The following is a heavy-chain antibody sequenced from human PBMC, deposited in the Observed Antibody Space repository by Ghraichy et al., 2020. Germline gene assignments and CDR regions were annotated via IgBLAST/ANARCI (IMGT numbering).Heavy chain of an antibody. D-gene: IGHD3-3*01. Sequence: SETLSLTCTVSGGSISSSSYYWGWISQPPGKGLEWIGSIYYSGSTYYHPSLKSRVTISVDTSKNQFSLKLSSVTAADTAVYYCAGLAVILEWLFTYYFDYGGQGTLVTVSS. CDR2: IYYSGST. V-gene: IGHV4-39*01. CDR3: AGLAVILEWLFTYYFDY. J-gene: IGHJ4*02. CDR1: GGSISSSSYY.